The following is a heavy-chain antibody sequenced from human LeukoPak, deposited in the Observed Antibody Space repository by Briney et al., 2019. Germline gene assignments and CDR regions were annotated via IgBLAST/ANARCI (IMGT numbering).Heavy chain of an antibody. CDR1: GYSIANGYQ. Sequence: PSETLSLTCTVSGYSIANGYQWAGIRQPPGKRLEWIGIIYQSGSTYDNLSLKSRLTMSVDTSKNQFSLKMRSVTAADTDIYYCARSEINDYMRFWGQGSLVTVSS. CDR2: IYQSGST. D-gene: IGHD4-11*01. J-gene: IGHJ4*02. CDR3: ARSEINDYMRF. V-gene: IGHV4-38-2*02.